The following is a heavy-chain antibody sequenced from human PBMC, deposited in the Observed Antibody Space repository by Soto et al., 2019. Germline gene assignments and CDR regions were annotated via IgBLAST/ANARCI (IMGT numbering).Heavy chain of an antibody. D-gene: IGHD6-19*01. V-gene: IGHV3-30-3*01. CDR1: GFTFSSYA. CDR3: ARGEQWLVLSAFDV. CDR2: LSYDGSNR. Sequence: QVQLVESGGGVVQPGRSLRLSCAASGFTFSSYAMHWVRQAPGKGLEWVAVLSYDGSNRFYADSVRGRFTISTDNAKNTLYLQMNSLRTEDTAVYYCARGEQWLVLSAFDVWGQGTMVTVSS. J-gene: IGHJ3*01.